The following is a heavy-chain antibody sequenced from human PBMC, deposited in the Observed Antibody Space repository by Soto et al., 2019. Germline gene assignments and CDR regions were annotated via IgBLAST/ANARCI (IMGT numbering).Heavy chain of an antibody. CDR1: NGPLTGYH. D-gene: IGHD3-9*01. CDR2: INDVGTT. CDR3: AHDILTGYYKGEDD. J-gene: IGHJ4*02. V-gene: IGHV4-34*01. Sequence: QVQLQQWGAGLLKPSETLSLTCAVSNGPLTGYHWSWIRQPPGKGLEWIGEINDVGTTKYNPSLRSRVTMSVDTSKNRFSLRLTSVTAADTAVYYCAHDILTGYYKGEDDWGQGTLVTVSS.